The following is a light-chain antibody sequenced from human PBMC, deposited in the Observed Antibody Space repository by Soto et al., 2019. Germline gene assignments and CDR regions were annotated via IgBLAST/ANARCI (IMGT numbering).Light chain of an antibody. J-gene: IGLJ2*01. V-gene: IGLV2-14*03. CDR1: SSDIGAYNF. CDR2: DVN. CDR3: TSWTTIPTMI. Sequence: QSVLTQPASVSGSPGQSITISCTGTSSDIGAYNFVSWYQQHPGKATKLMLYDVNIRPSGVSNRFSGSTSGNTASLTISGLQAEDEADYYCTSWTTIPTMIFGGGTKVTVL.